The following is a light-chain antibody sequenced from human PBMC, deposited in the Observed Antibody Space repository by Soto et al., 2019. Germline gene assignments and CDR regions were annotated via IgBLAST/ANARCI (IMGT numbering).Light chain of an antibody. CDR1: RSDVGAYKY. CDR2: EVS. Sequence: QSALTQPPYASGSHGQSVTISCTGTRSDVGAYKYVSWYQQYPGKAPKLMIYEVSKRPSGVPDRFSGSKSGNTASLTVSGLQAEDEADYYCTSYVGSDIWVFGGGTKLTVL. CDR3: TSYVGSDIWV. J-gene: IGLJ3*02. V-gene: IGLV2-8*01.